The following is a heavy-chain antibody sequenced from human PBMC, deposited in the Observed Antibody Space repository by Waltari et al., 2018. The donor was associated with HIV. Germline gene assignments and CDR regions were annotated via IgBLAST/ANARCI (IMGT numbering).Heavy chain of an antibody. CDR2: IKSNTDGGTT. V-gene: IGHV3-15*01. J-gene: IGHJ4*02. CDR1: GFTFSDAW. CDR3: TTVGGGTRDY. D-gene: IGHD3-16*01. Sequence: EVLLVESGGGLGKPGGSLRLSCSASGFTFSDAWRSWVRQAPGKGLEWVGRIKSNTDGGTTDYAAPVKGRFTISRDDSKTTLYLEMNSLKTEDTAVYYCTTVGGGTRDYWGQGTLITVSS.